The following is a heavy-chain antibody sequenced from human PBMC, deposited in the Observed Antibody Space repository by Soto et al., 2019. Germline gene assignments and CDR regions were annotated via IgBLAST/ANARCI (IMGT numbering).Heavy chain of an antibody. Sequence: QVQLVQSGAEVKKPGASVKVSCKASGYTFTSYYMHWVRQAPGQGLEWMGVINPSGGSTDYAQKLQGRVTMTRDTSTSKVYMDLSSLRSEDTAVFYCAREGNGYNLGPSVDFDYWGQGTLVTVSS. CDR2: INPSGGST. J-gene: IGHJ4*02. CDR3: AREGNGYNLGPSVDFDY. CDR1: GYTFTSYY. D-gene: IGHD5-12*01. V-gene: IGHV1-46*01.